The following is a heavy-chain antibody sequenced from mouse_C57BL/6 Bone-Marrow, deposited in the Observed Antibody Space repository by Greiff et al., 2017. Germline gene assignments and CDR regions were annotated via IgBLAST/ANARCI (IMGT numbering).Heavy chain of an antibody. J-gene: IGHJ3*01. CDR2: IDPEDGDT. D-gene: IGHD1-1*01. V-gene: IGHV14-1*01. Sequence: VQLQQSGAELVRPGASVKLSCTASGSNIKDYYMHWVKQRPEQGLEWIGRIDPEDGDTEYAPKFQGKATLTADTSSNTAYLQLSSLTSEDTAVYYCTTLLLRSWFAYWGQGTLVTVSA. CDR1: GSNIKDYY. CDR3: TTLLLRSWFAY.